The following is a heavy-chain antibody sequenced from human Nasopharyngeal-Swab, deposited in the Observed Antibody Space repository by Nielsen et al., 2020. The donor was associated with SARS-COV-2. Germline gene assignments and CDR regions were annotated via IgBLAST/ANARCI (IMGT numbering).Heavy chain of an antibody. Sequence: GESLKISCAASGFTFSSYDMHWVRQATGKGLEWVSAIGTAGGTYYPGSVKGRFTISRENAKNSLYLQMNSLRAGDTAVYYCARALTGDRRYYYYGMDVWGQGTTVTVSS. J-gene: IGHJ6*02. CDR3: ARALTGDRRYYYYGMDV. CDR1: GFTFSSYD. D-gene: IGHD7-27*01. CDR2: IGTAGGT. V-gene: IGHV3-13*01.